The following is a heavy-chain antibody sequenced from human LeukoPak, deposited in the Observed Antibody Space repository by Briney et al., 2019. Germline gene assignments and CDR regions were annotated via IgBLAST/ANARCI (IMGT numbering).Heavy chain of an antibody. V-gene: IGHV4-59*12. Sequence: SETLSLTCTVSGGSIGSYYWSWIRQPPGKGLEWIGYIYYSGNTNYNPSLKSRVTISVDTSKNQFSLKLSSVTAADTAVYYCASGAYSSRSNWFDPWGQGTLVTVSS. D-gene: IGHD6-13*01. CDR2: IYYSGNT. CDR3: ASGAYSSRSNWFDP. CDR1: GGSIGSYY. J-gene: IGHJ5*02.